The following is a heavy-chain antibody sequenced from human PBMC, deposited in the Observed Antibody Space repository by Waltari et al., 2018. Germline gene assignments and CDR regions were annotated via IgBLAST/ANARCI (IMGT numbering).Heavy chain of an antibody. D-gene: IGHD4-4*01. CDR1: GGSFSGYY. Sequence: QVQLQQWGAGLLKPSETLSLTCAVYGGSFSGYYWSWIRQPPGKGLEWIGEINHSGSTNYNPSLKGRVTISVDTSKNQFSLKLSSVTAADTAVYYCARGTTAKGLDYWGQGTLVTVSS. CDR2: INHSGST. J-gene: IGHJ4*02. V-gene: IGHV4-34*01. CDR3: ARGTTAKGLDY.